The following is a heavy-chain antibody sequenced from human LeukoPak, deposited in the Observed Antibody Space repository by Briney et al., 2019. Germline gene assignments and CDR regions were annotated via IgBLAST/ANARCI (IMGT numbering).Heavy chain of an antibody. CDR3: ARDLASYSGRILYYIDY. J-gene: IGHJ4*02. D-gene: IGHD1-26*01. Sequence: PGGSLRLSCAASGFTFSSSSMSWVRQAPGKGLEWVSSISSSSSYIYYADSVKGRFTISRDDAKKSLYAHRISLRGDGSAVYYCARDLASYSGRILYYIDYWRRGDLVTVSS. V-gene: IGHV3-21*01. CDR2: ISSSSSYI. CDR1: GFTFSSSS.